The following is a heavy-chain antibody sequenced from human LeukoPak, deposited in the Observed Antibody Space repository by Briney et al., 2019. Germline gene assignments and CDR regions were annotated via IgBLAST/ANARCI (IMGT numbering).Heavy chain of an antibody. J-gene: IGHJ6*03. CDR1: GYSINSGYY. Sequence: SETLSLTCTVSGYSINSGYYWGWIRQPPGKGLEWIGSIYHSGSPYYSPSLKSRVTISVDTSKNQFSLKLSSVTAADTAVYYCARTTTVRGTYYMDVWGKGTTVTISS. D-gene: IGHD3-10*01. CDR3: ARTTTVRGTYYMDV. CDR2: IYHSGSP. V-gene: IGHV4-38-2*02.